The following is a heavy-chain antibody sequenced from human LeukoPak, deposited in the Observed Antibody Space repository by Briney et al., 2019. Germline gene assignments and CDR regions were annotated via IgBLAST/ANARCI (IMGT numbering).Heavy chain of an antibody. CDR2: IYTGGST. V-gene: IGHV3-53*01. D-gene: IGHD2-15*01. CDR3: ARGYCSGGSCYPVWLDP. CDR1: GFTVSTSY. Sequence: GGSLRLSCAASGFTVSTSYMSWVRLAPGKGLEWVSVIYTGGSTYYADSAKGRFTISRDNSKNTLYLQMNSLRAEDTAVYYCARGYCSGGSCYPVWLDPWGQGTLVTVSS. J-gene: IGHJ5*02.